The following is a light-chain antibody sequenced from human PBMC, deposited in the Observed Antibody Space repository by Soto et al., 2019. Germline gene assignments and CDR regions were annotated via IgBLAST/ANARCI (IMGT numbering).Light chain of an antibody. CDR2: EVT. J-gene: IGLJ1*01. V-gene: IGLV2-14*01. CDR3: NSFRVSHLYV. CDR1: SSDIGGYNA. Sequence: QSALTQPASVSGSPGQTITISCTGTSSDIGGYNAFSWYQHHSGKAPKLIIYEVTHRPSGVSDRFSASKSGNTASLTISGLQAEDEADYYCNSFRVSHLYVFGTGTKVTVL.